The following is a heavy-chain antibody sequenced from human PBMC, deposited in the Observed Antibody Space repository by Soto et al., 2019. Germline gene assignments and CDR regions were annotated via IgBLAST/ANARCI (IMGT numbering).Heavy chain of an antibody. CDR2: MFHSGKT. CDR1: GYSISSGYY. Sequence: SETLSLTCAVSGYSISSGYYWGWVRQPPGKGLEWLGSMFHSGKTYYNPSLKSRLTISVDTSKNQFSLKLTSVTAADTAVYYCARGHIVVVPTVGWFDPWGQGTLVTVSS. J-gene: IGHJ5*02. V-gene: IGHV4-38-2*01. CDR3: ARGHIVVVPTVGWFDP. D-gene: IGHD2-2*01.